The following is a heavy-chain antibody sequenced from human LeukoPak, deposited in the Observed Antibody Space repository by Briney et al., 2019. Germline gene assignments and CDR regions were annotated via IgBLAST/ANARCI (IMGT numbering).Heavy chain of an antibody. Sequence: PSGTLSLTCAVSGGSISSNNWWNWVRQPPGKGLEWIGEIHHSGSTHYNPSLKSRLTISVDKSKNQFSLKLTSVTAADTAVYYCAGATYYYDSSGYYSDAFDIWGQGTMVTVSS. CDR3: AGATYYYDSSGYYSDAFDI. V-gene: IGHV4-4*02. CDR2: IHHSGST. J-gene: IGHJ3*02. D-gene: IGHD3-22*01. CDR1: GGSISSNNW.